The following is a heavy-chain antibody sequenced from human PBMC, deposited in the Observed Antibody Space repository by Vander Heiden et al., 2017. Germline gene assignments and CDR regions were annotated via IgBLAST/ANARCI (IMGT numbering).Heavy chain of an antibody. V-gene: IGHV4-31*03. CDR1: GGSITSGGYY. D-gene: IGHD3-10*01. Sequence: QVQLQESGPGLVKPSQTLSLTCNVSGGSITSGGYYWSWIRQHPGKGLEWIGYTYYRGNTYYNPSLKSRVTISVDTSKNQFSRRLGSVTAADTAVYYCGGVGVGSGGFDPWGQGTLVTVSS. CDR2: TYYRGNT. CDR3: GGVGVGSGGFDP. J-gene: IGHJ5*02.